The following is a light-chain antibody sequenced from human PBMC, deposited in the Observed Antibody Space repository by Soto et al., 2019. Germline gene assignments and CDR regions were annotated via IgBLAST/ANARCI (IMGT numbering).Light chain of an antibody. CDR1: QSITTY. CDR2: TTS. V-gene: IGKV1-39*01. J-gene: IGKJ1*01. CDR3: QQSYSRPRT. Sequence: DIQMTQSPSSLSAAVGDRGTITCRASQSITTYLNWYQQKPGKAPNLLIYTTSNLESGVPSRFSGSGSGTDFTLTINSLQPEDFATYFCQQSYSRPRTFGQGTKVDIK.